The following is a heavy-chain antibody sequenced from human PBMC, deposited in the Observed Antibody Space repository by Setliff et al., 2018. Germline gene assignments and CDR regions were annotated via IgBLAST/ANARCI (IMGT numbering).Heavy chain of an antibody. CDR2: VDRSGNT. D-gene: IGHD3-22*01. CDR1: GDSISRSTYY. CDR3: ARRDSTSYYGYSFDF. Sequence: SETLSLTCTLSGDSISRSTYYWGWIRQSPGKGLDWIGTVDRSGNTFYNPSLRSRIPISVDTSKKQTSLKLTSVRAADTAVYYCARRDSTSYYGYSFDFWGRGTLVTVSS. V-gene: IGHV4-39*01. J-gene: IGHJ4*02.